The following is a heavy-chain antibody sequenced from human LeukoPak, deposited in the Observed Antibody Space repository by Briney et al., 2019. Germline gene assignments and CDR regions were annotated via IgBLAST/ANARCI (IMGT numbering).Heavy chain of an antibody. D-gene: IGHD5-18*01. Sequence: ASVKVSCKASGYTFTGYYMHWVRQAPGQGLEWMGWINPNSGGTNYAQKFQGRVTMTRDTSISTAYMELSRLRSDDTAVYYCARDTPGTAVGDIDVWGQGTMVTVSS. J-gene: IGHJ3*01. CDR2: INPNSGGT. CDR1: GYTFTGYY. CDR3: ARDTPGTAVGDIDV. V-gene: IGHV1-2*02.